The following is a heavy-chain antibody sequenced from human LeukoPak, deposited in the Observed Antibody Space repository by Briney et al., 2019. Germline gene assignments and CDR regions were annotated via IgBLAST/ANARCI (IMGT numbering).Heavy chain of an antibody. CDR3: AKMQGYFDY. Sequence: GGSLRLSCEASGLTFSSYGMSWVRQAPGKGLQWVSAITGDGTTTHYADSVKGRFTISRDNSKNMLYLQMGSLRAEDTAVYYCAKMQGYFDYWGQGTLVPVSS. CDR2: ITGDGTTT. J-gene: IGHJ4*02. V-gene: IGHV3-23*01. CDR1: GLTFSSYG.